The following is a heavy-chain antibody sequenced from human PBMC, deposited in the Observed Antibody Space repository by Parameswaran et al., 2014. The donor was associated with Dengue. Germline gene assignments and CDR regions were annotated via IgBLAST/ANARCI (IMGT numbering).Heavy chain of an antibody. V-gene: IGHV3-7*01. CDR3: VKDDDWNFHD. D-gene: IGHD3-9*01. CDR2: IKGDGSEK. J-gene: IGHJ4*02. Sequence: VRQGSREGAGWVADIKGDGSEKDYAESVKGRFTISRENAKNSLYLQMTSLRAEDTAVYYCVKDDDWNFHDWGQGTLVTVSS.